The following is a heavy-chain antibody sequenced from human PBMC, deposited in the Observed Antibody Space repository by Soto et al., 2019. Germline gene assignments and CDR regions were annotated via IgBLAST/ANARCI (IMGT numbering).Heavy chain of an antibody. V-gene: IGHV3-53*01. CDR1: GLTISGKKY. D-gene: IGHD1-1*01. J-gene: IGHJ3*01. CDR2: LYDVDGS. Sequence: VQLVESGGGLIQPGESLRLSCAAFGLTISGKKYVAWVRQAPGKGLEWVSALYDVDGSFYADSVTGRFTTSSDSSKTTVYLQMNDLRTDDTAVYYCATWHEREHAFDVWGQGTTVTISS. CDR3: ATWHEREHAFDV.